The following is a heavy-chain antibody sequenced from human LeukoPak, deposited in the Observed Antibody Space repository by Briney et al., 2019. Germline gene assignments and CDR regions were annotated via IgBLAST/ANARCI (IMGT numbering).Heavy chain of an antibody. D-gene: IGHD3-22*01. V-gene: IGHV4-4*07. CDR1: GGSISSYY. CDR2: IYTSGST. Sequence: PSETLSLTXTVSGGSISSYYWSWIRQPAGKGLEWIGRIYTSGSTNYNPSLKSRVTMSVDTSKNQFSLKLSSVTAADTAVYYCARGRYYYDSSGPYYFDYWGQGTLVTVSS. J-gene: IGHJ4*02. CDR3: ARGRYYYDSSGPYYFDY.